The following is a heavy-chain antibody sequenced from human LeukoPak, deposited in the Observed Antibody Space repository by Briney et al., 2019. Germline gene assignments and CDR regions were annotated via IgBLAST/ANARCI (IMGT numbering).Heavy chain of an antibody. Sequence: ASVKVSCKASGYTFTSYYMHWVRQAPGQGLEWMGIINPSGGSTSYAQKFQGRVTMTRDTSTSTVYMELSSLRSEDTAVYYCATPRSSIAARRGYYYYYKDVWGKGTTVTVSS. CDR1: GYTFTSYY. CDR2: INPSGGST. V-gene: IGHV1-46*03. CDR3: ATPRSSIAARRGYYYYYKDV. D-gene: IGHD6-6*01. J-gene: IGHJ6*03.